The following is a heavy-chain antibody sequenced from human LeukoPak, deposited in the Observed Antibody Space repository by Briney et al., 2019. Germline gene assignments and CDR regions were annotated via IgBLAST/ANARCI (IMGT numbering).Heavy chain of an antibody. CDR2: FSGTSST. V-gene: IGHV3-23*01. J-gene: IGHJ4*02. CDR1: GFTFGSYA. D-gene: IGHD6-19*01. Sequence: GGSLRLSCAASGFTFGSYAMSWVRQAPGKGLEWVSTFSGTSSTSYADAVKGRVTISRDNSKNTLYLQLNSLRAEDTAVYYCAKLKQWQPQRYFFEYWGQGALVTVAS. CDR3: AKLKQWQPQRYFFEY.